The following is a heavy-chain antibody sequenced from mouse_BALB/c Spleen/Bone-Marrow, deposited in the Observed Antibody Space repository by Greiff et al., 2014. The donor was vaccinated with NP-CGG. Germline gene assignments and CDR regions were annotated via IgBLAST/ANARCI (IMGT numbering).Heavy chain of an antibody. CDR3: AAYYYGSSYGFAY. Sequence: EVHLVESGAELVKPGASVKLSCTASGFNIKDTYMHWVKQRPEQGLEWIGRIDPANGNTKYDSKFQGKATITADTSSNTAYLQLSSLTSEDTAVYYCAAYYYGSSYGFAYWGQGTLVTVSA. D-gene: IGHD1-1*01. V-gene: IGHV14-3*02. J-gene: IGHJ3*01. CDR1: GFNIKDTY. CDR2: IDPANGNT.